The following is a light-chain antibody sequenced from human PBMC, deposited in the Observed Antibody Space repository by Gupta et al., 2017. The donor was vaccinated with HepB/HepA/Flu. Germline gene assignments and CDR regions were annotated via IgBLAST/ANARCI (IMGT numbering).Light chain of an antibody. CDR3: SSYTSSSTLV. CDR1: SSDVGGYNY. CDR2: DVS. Sequence: QSALTQPASVSGSPGQSITISCTGTSSDVGGYNYVSWYQQHPGKAHKLMIYDVSNRPSGVSNRFSGSKSGNTASLTISELQAEDDADYYCSSYTSSSTLVFGGGTKLTVL. V-gene: IGLV2-14*01. J-gene: IGLJ2*01.